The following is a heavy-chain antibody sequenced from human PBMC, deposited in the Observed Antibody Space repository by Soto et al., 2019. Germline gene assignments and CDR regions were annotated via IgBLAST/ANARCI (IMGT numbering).Heavy chain of an antibody. D-gene: IGHD6-19*01. CDR3: AGRSIAVAGKDY. CDR2: IYHSGST. J-gene: IGHJ4*02. CDR1: DGSSISSRW. V-gene: IGHV4-4*02. Sequence: VADGSSISSRWWSWIHQPPVKGLEWIGEIYHSGSTNYNPSLKSRVTISVDKSKNQFSLKLSSVTAADTAVYYCAGRSIAVAGKDYWGQGNLVTGSS.